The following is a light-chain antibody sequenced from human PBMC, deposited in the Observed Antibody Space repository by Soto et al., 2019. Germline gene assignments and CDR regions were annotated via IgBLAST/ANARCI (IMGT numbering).Light chain of an antibody. CDR2: GAS. CDR3: QQSYSVPIT. Sequence: EIVLTPSPGTLSVSPGDRVTLSSRASQSVDINLAWYQQRAGQAPRLLVYGASTKATDMPGRFSGRGSGTEFTLTINSLQPEDFATYYCQQSYSVPITFGQGTRLEI. J-gene: IGKJ5*01. CDR1: QSVDIN. V-gene: IGKV3-15*01.